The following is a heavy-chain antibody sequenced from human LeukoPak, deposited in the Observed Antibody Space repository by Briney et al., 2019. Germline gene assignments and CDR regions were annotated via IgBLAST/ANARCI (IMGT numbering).Heavy chain of an antibody. CDR1: GGSISSYY. CDR3: ARVDGSGSYSGTNYYYYYMDV. V-gene: IGHV4-59*01. CDR2: IYYSGST. Sequence: SETLSLTCTVSGGSISSYYWSWIRQPPGKGLEWIGYIYYSGSTNYNPSLKSRVTISVDTSKNQFSLKLSSVTAADTAVYYCARVDGSGSYSGTNYYYYYMDVWGKGTTVTVSS. D-gene: IGHD3-10*01. J-gene: IGHJ6*03.